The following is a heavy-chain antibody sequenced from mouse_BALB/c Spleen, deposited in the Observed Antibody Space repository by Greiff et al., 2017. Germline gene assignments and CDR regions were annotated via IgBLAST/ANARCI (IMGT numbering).Heavy chain of an antibody. CDR1: GYTFTSYV. V-gene: IGHV1-14*01. CDR3: AAYYGNYWFAY. D-gene: IGHD2-10*01. CDR2: INPYNDGT. Sequence: VQLKQSGPELVKPGASVKMSCKASGYTFTSYVMHWVKQKPGQGLEWIGYINPYNDGTKYNEKFKGKATLTSDKSSSTAYMELSSLTSEDSAVYYCAAYYGNYWFAYWGQGTLVTVSA. J-gene: IGHJ3*01.